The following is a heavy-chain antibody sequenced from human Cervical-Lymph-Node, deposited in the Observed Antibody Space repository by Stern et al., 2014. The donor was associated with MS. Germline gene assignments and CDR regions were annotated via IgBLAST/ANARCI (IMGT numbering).Heavy chain of an antibody. CDR1: GGTFSSYA. Sequence: VQLVQSGAEVKKPGSSVKVSCKASGGTFSSYAISWVRQAPGKGLEWMGGIIPIFGTANYAQKFQGRVTIPADESTSTAYMDLSSLSSEDTAVYACARGDLSGDYWSTYYYGMDAWGQGTTVPVSS. D-gene: IGHD4-17*01. CDR2: IIPIFGTA. CDR3: ARGDLSGDYWSTYYYGMDA. J-gene: IGHJ6*02. V-gene: IGHV1-69*01.